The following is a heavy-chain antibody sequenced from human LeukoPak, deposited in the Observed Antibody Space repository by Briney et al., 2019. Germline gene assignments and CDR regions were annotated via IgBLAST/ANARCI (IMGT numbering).Heavy chain of an antibody. Sequence: KSSQTLSLTCAISGDSVSVKSDVWNWIRQSPSRGLEWLVRTYYRSKWINDYATSVKSRIIISPDTSKNQFSLHLNSVTPEDTAVYYCARDADWAYDAFDIWGQGTMVTVSS. D-gene: IGHD3-9*01. CDR2: TYYRSKWIN. V-gene: IGHV6-1*01. CDR3: ARDADWAYDAFDI. J-gene: IGHJ3*02. CDR1: GDSVSVKSDV.